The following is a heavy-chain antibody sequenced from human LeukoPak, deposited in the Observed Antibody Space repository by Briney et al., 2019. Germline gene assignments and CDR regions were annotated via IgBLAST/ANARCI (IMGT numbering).Heavy chain of an antibody. CDR1: GFTFDDYA. V-gene: IGHV3-9*01. J-gene: IGHJ4*02. Sequence: GGSLRLSCAASGFTFDDYAMHWVRQAPGKGLEWVSGISWNSGSIGYADSVKCRFTISRDNAKNSLYLQMNSLRAEDTALYYCAKEYSSGWTQRVYFDYWGQGTLVTVSS. CDR2: ISWNSGSI. D-gene: IGHD6-19*01. CDR3: AKEYSSGWTQRVYFDY.